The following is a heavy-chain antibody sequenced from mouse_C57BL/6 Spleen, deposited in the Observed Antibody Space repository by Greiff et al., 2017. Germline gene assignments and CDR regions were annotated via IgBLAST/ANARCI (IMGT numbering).Heavy chain of an antibody. V-gene: IGHV1-82*01. CDR3: ARQLLRPYARDY. CDR1: GYAFSSSW. J-gene: IGHJ4*01. CDR2: LYPGDGDT. Sequence: QVQLQQSGPELVKPGASVKISCKASGYAFSSSWMNWVKQRPGPGLEWIGRLYPGDGDTNYNGKFKGKATLTADKSSSTAYMQLSSLSSEDSAVYFCARQLLRPYARDYWGQGTSVTVSS. D-gene: IGHD1-2*01.